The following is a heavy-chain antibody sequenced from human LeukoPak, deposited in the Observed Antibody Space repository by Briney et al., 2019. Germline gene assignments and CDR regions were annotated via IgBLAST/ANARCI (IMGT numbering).Heavy chain of an antibody. V-gene: IGHV4-30-2*01. CDR1: GGSISSGGYS. Sequence: SETLSLTCAVSGGSISSGGYSWSWIRQPPGKGLEWIGYIYHSGSTYYNPSLKSRVTISVDTSKNQFSLKLSSVTAADTAVYYCARGPFYDSSGYYYRAYYYGMDVWGQGTTVTVSS. CDR3: ARGPFYDSSGYYYRAYYYGMDV. D-gene: IGHD3-22*01. J-gene: IGHJ6*02. CDR2: IYHSGST.